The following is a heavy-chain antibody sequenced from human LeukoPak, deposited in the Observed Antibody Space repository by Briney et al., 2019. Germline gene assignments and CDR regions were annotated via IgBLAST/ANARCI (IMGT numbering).Heavy chain of an antibody. D-gene: IGHD3-22*01. Sequence: GASVKVSCKASGGTFSSYAISWVRQAPGQGLEWMGRIIPIFGTANYAQKFQGRVTITTDESTSTAYMELSSLRSEDTAVYYCARGSPYYDSSGYPPFDYWDQGTLVTVSS. CDR1: GGTFSSYA. V-gene: IGHV1-69*05. CDR2: IIPIFGTA. CDR3: ARGSPYYDSSGYPPFDY. J-gene: IGHJ4*02.